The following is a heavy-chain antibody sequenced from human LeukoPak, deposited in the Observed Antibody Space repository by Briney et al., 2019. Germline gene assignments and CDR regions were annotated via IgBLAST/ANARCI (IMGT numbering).Heavy chain of an antibody. V-gene: IGHV4-4*07. CDR1: GGSISSYY. CDR2: IYTSGST. D-gene: IGHD3-22*01. Sequence: SETLSLTCTVSGGSISSYYWSWIRQPAGKGLEWIGRIYTSGSTNYNPSLKSRVTMSVDTSKNQFSLKLSSVTAADTAVYYCARDFVYDSSGYYLGPNYFDYWGQGTLVTVSS. J-gene: IGHJ4*02. CDR3: ARDFVYDSSGYYLGPNYFDY.